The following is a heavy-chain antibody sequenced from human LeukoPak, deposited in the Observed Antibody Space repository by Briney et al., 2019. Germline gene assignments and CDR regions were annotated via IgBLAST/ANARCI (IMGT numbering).Heavy chain of an antibody. CDR2: TYYRSKWYN. V-gene: IGHV6-1*01. CDR1: GDSVSSNSAA. CDR3: ARSLDPNCGGDCYPVDWLDP. J-gene: IGHJ5*02. Sequence: SQTLSLTCAISGDSVSSNSAAWNWIRQSPSRGLEWLGRTYYRSKWYNDYAVSVKSRITINPDTSKNQFSLQLNSVTPEDTAVYYCARSLDPNCGGDCYPVDWLDPWGQGTLVTVSS. D-gene: IGHD2-21*02.